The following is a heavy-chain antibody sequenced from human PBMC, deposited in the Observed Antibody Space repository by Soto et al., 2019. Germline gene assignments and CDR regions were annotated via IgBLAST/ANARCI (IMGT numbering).Heavy chain of an antibody. Sequence: SETLSLTCAVYGGSFSGYYWSWIRQPPGKGLEWIGEINHSGSTNYNPSLKSRVTISVDTSKNQFSLKLSSVTAADTAVYYCARIVVVVAAPMWYYYYYMDVWGKGTTVTVSS. V-gene: IGHV4-34*01. D-gene: IGHD2-15*01. CDR2: INHSGST. CDR3: ARIVVVVAAPMWYYYYYMDV. CDR1: GGSFSGYY. J-gene: IGHJ6*03.